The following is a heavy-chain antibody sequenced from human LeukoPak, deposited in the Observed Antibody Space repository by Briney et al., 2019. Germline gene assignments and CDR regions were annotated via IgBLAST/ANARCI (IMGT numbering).Heavy chain of an antibody. V-gene: IGHV3-9*01. CDR2: TSWNSGSI. CDR1: GFTFDDYA. Sequence: GRSLRLSCAASGFTFDDYAMHWVRQAPGKGLEWVSGTSWNSGSIGYADSVKGRFTISRDNAKNSLYLQMNSLRAEDTALYYCAKDARRYSYGQDPYYFDYWGQGTLVTVSS. J-gene: IGHJ4*02. CDR3: AKDARRYSYGQDPYYFDY. D-gene: IGHD5-18*01.